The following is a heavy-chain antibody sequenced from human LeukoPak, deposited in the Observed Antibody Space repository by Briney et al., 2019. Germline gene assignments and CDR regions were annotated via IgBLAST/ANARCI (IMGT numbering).Heavy chain of an antibody. Sequence: ASVKVSCKASGYTFTGYYMHWVRQAPGQGLEGMGWINPNSGGTNYAQKFQGRVTMTRDTSISTAYMELSRLRSDDTAVYYCARGNTIFGVVIIQVAFDIWGQGTMVTVSS. D-gene: IGHD3-3*01. CDR3: ARGNTIFGVVIIQVAFDI. V-gene: IGHV1-2*02. CDR1: GYTFTGYY. J-gene: IGHJ3*02. CDR2: INPNSGGT.